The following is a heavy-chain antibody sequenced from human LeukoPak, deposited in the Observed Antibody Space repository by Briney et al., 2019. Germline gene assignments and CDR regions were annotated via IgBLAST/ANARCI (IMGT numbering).Heavy chain of an antibody. Sequence: GASAKVSCKASGGTFSSYAISWVRQAPGQGLEWMGRIIPILGIANYAQKFQGRVTITADKSTSTAYMELSSLRSEDTAVYYCARGGYYDSSGYYPLVYFQHWGQGTLVTVSS. CDR1: GGTFSSYA. V-gene: IGHV1-69*04. CDR2: IIPILGIA. J-gene: IGHJ1*01. D-gene: IGHD3-22*01. CDR3: ARGGYYDSSGYYPLVYFQH.